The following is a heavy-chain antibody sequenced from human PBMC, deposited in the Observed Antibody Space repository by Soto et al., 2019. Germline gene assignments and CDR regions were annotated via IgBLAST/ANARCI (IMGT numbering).Heavy chain of an antibody. CDR2: IYFSGSI. Sequence: PSETLSLTCAVSGGSLKNYYWSCIRQRPVKVLEWIGYIYFSGSINYNPSLKSRVTISADTSKNQFSLKLISVTTADTAIYYCARHARLRVFRSTFDYWGQGTLVTVSS. J-gene: IGHJ4*02. D-gene: IGHD4-17*01. CDR1: GGSLKNYY. CDR3: ARHARLRVFRSTFDY. V-gene: IGHV4-59*01.